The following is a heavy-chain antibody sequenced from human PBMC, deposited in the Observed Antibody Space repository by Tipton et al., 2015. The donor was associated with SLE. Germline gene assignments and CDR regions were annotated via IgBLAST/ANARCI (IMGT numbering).Heavy chain of an antibody. V-gene: IGHV4-34*01. CDR3: ARAPGLERDYYYYYYMDV. CDR1: GGSFSAYY. D-gene: IGHD3/OR15-3a*01. Sequence: TLSLTCAVYGGSFSAYYWSWIRQPPGKGLEWIGEINHSRSTNCNPSFKSRVTISVDTSKNQFSLKLSSVTAADTAVYYCARAPGLERDYYYYYYMDVWGKGTTVTVSS. J-gene: IGHJ6*03. CDR2: INHSRST.